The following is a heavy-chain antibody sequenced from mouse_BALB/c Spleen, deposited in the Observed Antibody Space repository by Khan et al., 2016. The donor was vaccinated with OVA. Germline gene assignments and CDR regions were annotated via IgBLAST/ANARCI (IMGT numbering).Heavy chain of an antibody. CDR1: GYSITSNYA. CDR3: ARGNYYWYYFDY. D-gene: IGHD1-1*01. CDR2: ISYSDST. Sequence: EVQLVESGPGLVKPSQSLSLTCTVTGYSITSNYAWNWIRQFPGNKLEWMGYISYSDSTSYNPSLKSRISITREKSQNQFFLQLNSVTTEDTATYYCARGNYYWYYFDYWGQGTTLTVSS. V-gene: IGHV3-2*02. J-gene: IGHJ2*01.